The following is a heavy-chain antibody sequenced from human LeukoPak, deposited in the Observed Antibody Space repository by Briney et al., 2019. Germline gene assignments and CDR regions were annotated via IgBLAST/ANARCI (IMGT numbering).Heavy chain of an antibody. CDR3: ATSTTSPGAFDY. V-gene: IGHV1-69*13. D-gene: IGHD2-8*02. CDR2: IIPIFGTA. CDR1: GGTFSSYA. J-gene: IGHJ4*02. Sequence: GASVKVSCKASGGTFSSYAISWVRQAPGQGLEWMGGIIPIFGTANYAQKFQGRVTITADESTSTAYMELSSLRSEDTAVYYCATSTTSPGAFDYWGQGTLVTVSS.